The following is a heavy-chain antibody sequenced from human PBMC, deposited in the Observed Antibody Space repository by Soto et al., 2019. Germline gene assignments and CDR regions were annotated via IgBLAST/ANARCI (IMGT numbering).Heavy chain of an antibody. D-gene: IGHD3-9*01. CDR2: IYYSGST. CDR1: GGSISSYY. V-gene: IGHV4-59*01. J-gene: IGHJ4*02. Sequence: PSETLSLTCTVSGGSISSYYWSWIRQPPGKGLEWIGYIYYSGSTNYNPSLKSRVTISVDTSKNQFSLKLSSVTAADTAVYYCARVDILTGYYHFDYWGQGTLVTVS. CDR3: ARVDILTGYYHFDY.